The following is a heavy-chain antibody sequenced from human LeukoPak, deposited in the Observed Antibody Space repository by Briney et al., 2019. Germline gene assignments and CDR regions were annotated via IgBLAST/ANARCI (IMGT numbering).Heavy chain of an antibody. V-gene: IGHV3-48*04. CDR2: ISSSSSNI. J-gene: IGHJ4*02. CDR3: ASTIWFGELIDY. CDR1: GFTFSSYS. D-gene: IGHD3-10*01. Sequence: GGSLRLSCAASGFTFSSYSMNWVRQAPGKGLEWVLYISSSSSNIYYADSVRGRFTISRDNAKNSLYLQMNSLRAEDTAVYYCASTIWFGELIDYWGQGTLVTVSS.